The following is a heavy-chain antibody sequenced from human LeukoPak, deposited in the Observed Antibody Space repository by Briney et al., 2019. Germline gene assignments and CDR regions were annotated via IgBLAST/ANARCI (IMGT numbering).Heavy chain of an antibody. CDR3: ARGPPTYYDILTGYETYFDY. J-gene: IGHJ4*02. D-gene: IGHD3-9*01. Sequence: ASVKVSCKASGGTFSSYAINWVRQAPGQGLEWMGGIIPIFGTANYAQRFQGRVTITADESTSTAYMELSSLRSEDTAVYYCARGPPTYYDILTGYETYFDYWGQGTLVTVSS. V-gene: IGHV1-69*13. CDR1: GGTFSSYA. CDR2: IIPIFGTA.